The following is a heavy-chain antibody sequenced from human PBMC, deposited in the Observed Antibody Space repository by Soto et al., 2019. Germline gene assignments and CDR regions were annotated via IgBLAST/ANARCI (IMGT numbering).Heavy chain of an antibody. J-gene: IGHJ6*02. CDR2: IYYSGST. V-gene: IGHV4-31*03. Sequence: SETLSLTCTVSGGSISSGGYYWSWIRQHPGKGLEWIGYIYYSGSTYYNPSLKSRVTISVDTSKNQSSLKLSSVTAADTAVYYCARVGSLATTVPFYYYGMDVWGQGTTVTVSS. D-gene: IGHD5-12*01. CDR3: ARVGSLATTVPFYYYGMDV. CDR1: GGSISSGGYY.